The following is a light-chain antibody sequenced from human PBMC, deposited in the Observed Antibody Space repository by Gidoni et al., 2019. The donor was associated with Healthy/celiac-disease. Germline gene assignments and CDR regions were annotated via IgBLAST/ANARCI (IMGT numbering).Light chain of an antibody. CDR2: DAS. CDR3: QQRSNWPLT. CDR1: QSVSSY. Sequence: IALTQSPATLSLSPGERATLSCRASQSVSSYLAWYQQKPGQAPRLLIYDASNRATGIPARFSGSGSGTDFTLTISSLEPEDFAVYYCQQRSNWPLTFGGGTKVEIK. J-gene: IGKJ4*01. V-gene: IGKV3-11*01.